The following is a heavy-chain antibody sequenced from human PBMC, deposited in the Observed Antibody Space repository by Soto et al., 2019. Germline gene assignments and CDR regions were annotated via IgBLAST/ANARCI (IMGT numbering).Heavy chain of an antibody. Sequence: SETLSITCTVSGGSIISRTFYWCWIRQPPGKGLEWIGSIYNSGSTYYIPSLKSRITISVDTSKNQFSLKLSSVTASDTAVYYCARLYGYYYDPLEVWGQGTTVT. CDR3: ARLYGYYYDPLEV. V-gene: IGHV4-39*01. J-gene: IGHJ6*02. CDR1: GGSIISRTFY. D-gene: IGHD3-22*01. CDR2: IYNSGST.